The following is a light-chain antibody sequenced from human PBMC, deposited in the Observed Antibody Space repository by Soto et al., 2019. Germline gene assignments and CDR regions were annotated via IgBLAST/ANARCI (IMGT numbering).Light chain of an antibody. CDR3: CSYTRSGTLI. J-gene: IGLJ1*01. V-gene: IGLV2-14*01. CDR1: SGDIGDYTY. CDR2: DVS. Sequence: QAALTQPASVSGSPGQSITISCVGTSGDIGDYTYVSWYPQHPGKVPKVIIYDVSNRPSGVSYRFSGTKSGNTASLTVSGLQAEYEAAYYCCSYTRSGTLIFGTGTKVTVL.